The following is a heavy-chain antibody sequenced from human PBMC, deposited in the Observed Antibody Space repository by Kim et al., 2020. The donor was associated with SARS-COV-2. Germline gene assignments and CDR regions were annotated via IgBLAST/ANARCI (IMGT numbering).Heavy chain of an antibody. CDR3: VKGGCSSTSCYPIAMDV. CDR2: INSNGDRT. V-gene: IGHV3-64D*06. J-gene: IGHJ6*02. D-gene: IGHD2-2*01. CDR1: GFIFSNFG. Sequence: GGSLRLSCLASGFIFSNFGMHWVRQAPGKGLEYVSVINSNGDRTYYADSVKGRFTISRDSSKNTLYLQMSSLRPEDTAVYYCVKGGCSSTSCYPIAMDVWGQGTTVTVSS.